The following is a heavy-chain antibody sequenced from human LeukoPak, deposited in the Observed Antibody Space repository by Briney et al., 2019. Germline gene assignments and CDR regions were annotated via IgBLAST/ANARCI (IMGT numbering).Heavy chain of an antibody. D-gene: IGHD5-12*01. CDR2: ISAYNGNT. V-gene: IGHV1-18*01. J-gene: IGHJ4*02. CDR1: GGTFSSYA. CDR3: ARDSGYDSFGY. Sequence: ASVKVSCKASGGTFSSYAISWVRQAPGQGLEWMGWISAYNGNTNYAQKLQGRVTMTTDTSTSTAYMELRSLRSDDTAVYYCARDSGYDSFGYWGQGTLVTVSS.